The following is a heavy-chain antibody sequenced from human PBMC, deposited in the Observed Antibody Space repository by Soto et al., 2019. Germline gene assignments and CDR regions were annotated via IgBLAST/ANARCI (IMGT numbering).Heavy chain of an antibody. CDR1: GFTFDDFG. J-gene: IGHJ4*01. V-gene: IGHV3-20*04. CDR2: INWNGDNI. D-gene: IGHD1-26*01. CDR3: ARVSGGTYFYYFDY. Sequence: GGSLRLSCAASGFTFDDFGMSWVRQSPGKGLEWVSGINWNGDNIGYADSVKGRFTIARDNAKNSLFLQMNSLRADDTALYFCARVSGGTYFYYFDYWGHGSLVTFSS.